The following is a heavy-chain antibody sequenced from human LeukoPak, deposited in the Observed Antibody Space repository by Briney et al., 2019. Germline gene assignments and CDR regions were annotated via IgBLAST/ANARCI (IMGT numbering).Heavy chain of an antibody. CDR3: ARGYGDYGFDP. CDR1: GYTFTSYD. Sequence: ASVKVSCKASGYTFTSYDINRVRQATGQGLEWMGWMNPNSGNTGYAQKFQGRVTITRNTSISTAYMELSSLRSEDTPVYYCARGYGDYGFDPWGQGTLVTVSS. J-gene: IGHJ5*02. CDR2: MNPNSGNT. D-gene: IGHD4-17*01. V-gene: IGHV1-8*03.